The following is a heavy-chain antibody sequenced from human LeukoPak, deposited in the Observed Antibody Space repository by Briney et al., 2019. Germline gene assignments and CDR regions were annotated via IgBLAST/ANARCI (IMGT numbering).Heavy chain of an antibody. V-gene: IGHV3-7*01. Sequence: GGSLRLSCAASGFTFSSYWMSWVRQTPGKGLEWVANIKQDGSEKYYVDSVKGRFTISRDNAKNSLYLQMNSLRAEDAAVYYCARARALYSSGWYGPFDYWGQGTLVTVSS. CDR2: IKQDGSEK. CDR3: ARARALYSSGWYGPFDY. D-gene: IGHD6-19*01. CDR1: GFTFSSYW. J-gene: IGHJ4*02.